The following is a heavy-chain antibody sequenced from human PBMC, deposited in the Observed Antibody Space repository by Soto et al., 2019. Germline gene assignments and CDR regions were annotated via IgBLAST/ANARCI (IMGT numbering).Heavy chain of an antibody. CDR3: ARDHNFGFILYAMDV. CDR1: GYTFTSYS. D-gene: IGHD2-15*01. CDR2: INPSSGRT. Sequence: QVQLVQSGAEVKKPGASVRVSCKASGYTFTSYSMHWVRQAPGQGLEWMGIINPSSGRTSYAQNFKGKVTMTSDTSTSIVYVEMSSMKSEDTAVYYCARDHNFGFILYAMDVWGQGTMVTVSS. V-gene: IGHV1-46*01. J-gene: IGHJ6*02.